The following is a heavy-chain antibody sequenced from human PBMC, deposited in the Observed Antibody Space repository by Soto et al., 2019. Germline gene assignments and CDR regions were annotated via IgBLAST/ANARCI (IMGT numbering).Heavy chain of an antibody. D-gene: IGHD2-15*01. J-gene: IGHJ6*02. Sequence: GGSLRLSCAASGFTLSDYYMTWIRQAPGKGLEWISYISTNSRYTKYADSVKGRFTISRDNSKNTLYLQMNSLRAEDTAVYYCAKDSTGSLYVWGQGTTVTVSS. V-gene: IGHV3-11*06. CDR3: AKDSTGSLYV. CDR1: GFTLSDYY. CDR2: ISTNSRYT.